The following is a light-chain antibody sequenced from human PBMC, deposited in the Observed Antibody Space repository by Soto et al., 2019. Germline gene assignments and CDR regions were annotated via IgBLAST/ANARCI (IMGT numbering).Light chain of an antibody. CDR1: QSISSW. V-gene: IGKV1-5*01. CDR2: DAS. J-gene: IGKJ1*01. CDR3: NQYTTYWT. Sequence: QKTRAPSSVSPGVGRRVTNSSRASQSISSWLAWYQQKPGKAPQILIYDASSLETGVQSRFSGSGSGTDFSVAISRLHSDAFAPYYCNQYTTYWTXGPGTKVDIK.